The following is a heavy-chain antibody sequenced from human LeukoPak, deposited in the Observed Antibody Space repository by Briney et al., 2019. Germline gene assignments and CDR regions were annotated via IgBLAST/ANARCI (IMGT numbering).Heavy chain of an antibody. CDR2: ISWNSGSI. Sequence: GGSLRLSCAASGFTFDDYAMHWVRQAPGKGLEWVSGISWNSGSIGYADSVKGRFAISRDNAKNSLYLQMNSLRAEDTALYYCAKDSAKSWGQGTLVTVSS. J-gene: IGHJ4*02. CDR3: AKDSAKS. V-gene: IGHV3-9*01. D-gene: IGHD2-15*01. CDR1: GFTFDDYA.